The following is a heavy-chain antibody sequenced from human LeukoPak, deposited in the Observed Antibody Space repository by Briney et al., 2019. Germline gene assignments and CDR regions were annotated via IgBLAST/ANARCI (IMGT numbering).Heavy chain of an antibody. CDR2: ISYDGSNK. Sequence: AGSLRLSCAASGFTFSSYGMHWVRQAPGKGLDWVAVISYDGSNKYYADSVKGRFTISRDNSKNTLYLQMNSLRAEDTAVYYCAKSPGIAVAGTMETHYYYYYGKDVWGQGTTFTVSS. D-gene: IGHD6-19*01. V-gene: IGHV3-30*18. CDR3: AKSPGIAVAGTMETHYYYYYGKDV. J-gene: IGHJ6*02. CDR1: GFTFSSYG.